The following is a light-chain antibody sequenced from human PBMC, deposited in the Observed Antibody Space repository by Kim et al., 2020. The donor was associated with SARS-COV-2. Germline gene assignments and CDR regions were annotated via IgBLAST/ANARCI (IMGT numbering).Light chain of an antibody. V-gene: IGKV1-27*01. Sequence: DIQMAQSPSSLSASVGDRVTITCRASQDISNYLAWYQQKPGKVPKLLIYAASTLQSGVPSRFRGTGSGTDFTLTISSLQPEDVATYYCQKYYSDPSFGQGTKLEI. J-gene: IGKJ1*01. CDR3: QKYYSDPS. CDR1: QDISNY. CDR2: AAS.